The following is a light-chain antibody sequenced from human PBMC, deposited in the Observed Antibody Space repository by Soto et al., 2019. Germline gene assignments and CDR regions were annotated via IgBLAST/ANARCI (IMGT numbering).Light chain of an antibody. CDR2: GAS. J-gene: IGKJ1*01. CDR3: QKYRT. CDR1: QSVSSN. Sequence: EIVLTQSPVTLSVSPGEKATLSCRASQSVSSNLAWYQQKPGQAPRLLIYGASTRANGVPARFSGGGSGIEFTLTISSLQSEDFALYYCQKYRTFGQGTKVEIK. V-gene: IGKV3-15*01.